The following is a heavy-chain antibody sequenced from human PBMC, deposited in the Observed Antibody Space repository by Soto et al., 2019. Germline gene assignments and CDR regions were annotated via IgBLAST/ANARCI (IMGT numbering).Heavy chain of an antibody. D-gene: IGHD1-26*01. J-gene: IGHJ6*02. CDR2: IYHSGST. CDR3: AKVSGSYYSGMDV. CDR1: GGSISRSNW. V-gene: IGHV4-4*02. Sequence: QVQLQESGPGLVKPSGTLSLTCAVSGGSISRSNWWSWVSQPPGKGLEWIGEIYHSGSTNYNPSLKSRVTISVDKSKNQFSLKLSSVTAADTAVYYCAKVSGSYYSGMDVWGQGTTVTVSS.